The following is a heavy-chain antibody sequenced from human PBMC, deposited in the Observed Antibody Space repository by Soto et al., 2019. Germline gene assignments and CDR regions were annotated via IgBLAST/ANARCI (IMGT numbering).Heavy chain of an antibody. Sequence: TGGSLRLSCAASGFTFTSFAVSWVRQAPGKGLEWVSAISGSGGSTYYADSVKGRFTISRDNSKNTLYLQMNSLRAEDTAVYYCAKLIADYYDSSALKNYYGMDVWGQGTTVTVSS. CDR3: AKLIADYYDSSALKNYYGMDV. J-gene: IGHJ6*02. V-gene: IGHV3-23*01. D-gene: IGHD3-22*01. CDR2: ISGSGGST. CDR1: GFTFTSFA.